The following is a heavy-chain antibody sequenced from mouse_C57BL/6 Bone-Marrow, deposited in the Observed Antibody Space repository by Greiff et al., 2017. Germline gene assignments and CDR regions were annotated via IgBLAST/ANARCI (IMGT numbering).Heavy chain of an antibody. V-gene: IGHV2-9-1*01. D-gene: IGHD2-4*01. CDR1: GFSLTSYA. J-gene: IGHJ4*01. CDR3: ARNGVRLYDYDDYAMDY. Sequence: QVQLQQSGPGLVAPSQSLSITCTVSGFSLTSYAISWVRQPPGKGLEWLGVIWTGGGTNYNSALKSRLSISKDNSKSQVFLKMNSLQTDDTARYYCARNGVRLYDYDDYAMDYWGQGTSVTVSS. CDR2: IWTGGGT.